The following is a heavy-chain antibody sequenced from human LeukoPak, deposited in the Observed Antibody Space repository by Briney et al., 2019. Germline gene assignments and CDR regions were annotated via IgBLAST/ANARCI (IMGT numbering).Heavy chain of an antibody. Sequence: GASVKVSCKASGYTFISTDISWVRQAPGQGLEWMGWISTYNGNTNYAQKLQGRVTMTTDTSTSIAYMELRSLRSDDTAVYYCARDRDFGSGSYAFDIWGQGTMVTVSS. CDR1: GYTFISTD. J-gene: IGHJ3*02. CDR2: ISTYNGNT. V-gene: IGHV1-18*01. CDR3: ARDRDFGSGSYAFDI. D-gene: IGHD3-10*01.